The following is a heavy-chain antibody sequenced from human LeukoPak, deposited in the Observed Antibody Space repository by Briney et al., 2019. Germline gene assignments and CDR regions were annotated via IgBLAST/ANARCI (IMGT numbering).Heavy chain of an antibody. CDR3: ASSGEGYCSSTSCYPSWFDP. Sequence: GGSLRLSCAASGFTFSSYEMNWVRQAPGKGLEWVSYISSSSSYTNYADSVKGRFTISRDNAKNSLYLQMNSLRAEDTAVYYCASSGEGYCSSTSCYPSWFDPWGQGTLVTVSS. J-gene: IGHJ5*02. D-gene: IGHD2-2*01. CDR1: GFTFSSYE. V-gene: IGHV3-21*05. CDR2: ISSSSSYT.